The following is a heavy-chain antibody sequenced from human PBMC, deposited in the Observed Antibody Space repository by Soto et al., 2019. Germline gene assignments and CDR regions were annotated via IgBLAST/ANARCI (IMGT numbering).Heavy chain of an antibody. CDR1: GDSIGSNVW. J-gene: IGHJ4*02. CDR3: ARDAALPGEADRFDY. D-gene: IGHD2-15*01. V-gene: IGHV4-4*02. Sequence: SETLSLTCAVSGDSIGSNVWWSWVRQPPGEGLERIGDVYHNGPTDYSPSLRGRATMSADMSKNQFSLRVTSVTDADTAVYYCARDAALPGEADRFDYWGQGALVTVSS. CDR2: VYHNGPT.